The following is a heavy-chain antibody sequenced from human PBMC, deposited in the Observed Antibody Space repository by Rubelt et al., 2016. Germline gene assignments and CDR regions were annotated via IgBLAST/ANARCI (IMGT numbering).Heavy chain of an antibody. CDR2: INSDGSST. CDR3: ARALPQWEIYS. V-gene: IGHV3-74*02. J-gene: IGHJ4*02. Sequence: EVQLVESGGGLVQPGGSLRLSCSASGFTFSTYAMHWVRQAPGKGLVWVSRINSDGSSTSYVDSVKGRFTISRDNAKNSLYLQMNSLRGEDTAVYYCARALPQWEIYSWGQGTLITVSS. CDR1: GFTFSTYA. D-gene: IGHD1-26*01.